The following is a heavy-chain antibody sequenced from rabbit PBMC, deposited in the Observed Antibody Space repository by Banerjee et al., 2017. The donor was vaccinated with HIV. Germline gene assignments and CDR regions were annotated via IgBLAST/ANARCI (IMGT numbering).Heavy chain of an antibody. CDR2: IYTSSGST. J-gene: IGHJ4*01. V-gene: IGHV1S45*01. CDR3: AIDRSIYVYARGSGYPNL. D-gene: IGHD1-1*01. CDR1: GFSFSSSDW. Sequence: QEQLEESGGDLVKPGASLTLTCTASGFSFSSSDWIFWVRQAPGKGLEWIACIYTSSGSTWYASWAKGRFTVSKTSSTTVTLQMTSLTAADTATYFCAIDRSIYVYARGSGYPNLWGPGTLVTVS.